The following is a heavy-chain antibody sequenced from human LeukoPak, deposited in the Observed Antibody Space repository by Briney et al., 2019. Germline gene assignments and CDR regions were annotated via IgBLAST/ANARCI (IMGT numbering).Heavy chain of an antibody. CDR1: ADTFSTYT. CDR3: ARGGYNSGDNYYFYYLDV. Sequence: GSSVKVSCKASADTFSTYTISWVRQAPGQGLEWMGRVIPISGTTNYAPNFQGRVTITADESTSTVYMELRSLTSQDTAVYFCARGGYNSGDNYYFYYLDVWGNGTTVTVSS. CDR2: VIPISGTT. J-gene: IGHJ6*03. V-gene: IGHV1-69*15. D-gene: IGHD5-18*01.